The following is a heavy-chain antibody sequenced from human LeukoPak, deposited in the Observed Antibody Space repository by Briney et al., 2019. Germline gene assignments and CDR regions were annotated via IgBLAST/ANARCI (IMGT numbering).Heavy chain of an antibody. CDR2: ISSSSSYI. Sequence: PGGSLRLSCAASGFTFSSYSMNWVRQAPGKGLEWVSSISSSSSYIYYADSVKGRFTISRDNAENSLYLQMNSLRAEDTAVYYCARVRIFGVAMDYWGQGTLVTVSS. CDR1: GFTFSSYS. V-gene: IGHV3-21*01. J-gene: IGHJ4*02. D-gene: IGHD3-3*01. CDR3: ARVRIFGVAMDY.